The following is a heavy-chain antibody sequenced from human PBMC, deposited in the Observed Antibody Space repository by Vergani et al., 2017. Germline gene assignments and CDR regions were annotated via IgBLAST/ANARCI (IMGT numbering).Heavy chain of an antibody. V-gene: IGHV3-9*01. Sequence: EVQLVESGGGLVQPGRSLRLSCAASGFTFDDYAMHWVRQAPGKGLEWVSGISWNSGSIGYADSVKGRFTISRDNAKNSLYLQMNSLRAEDTAVYYCASSAARRDYWGQGTLVTVSS. CDR2: ISWNSGSI. J-gene: IGHJ4*02. CDR3: ASSAARRDY. CDR1: GFTFDDYA. D-gene: IGHD6-6*01.